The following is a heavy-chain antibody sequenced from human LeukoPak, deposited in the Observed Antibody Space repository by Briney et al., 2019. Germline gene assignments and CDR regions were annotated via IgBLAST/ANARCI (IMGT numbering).Heavy chain of an antibody. V-gene: IGHV3-30-3*01. Sequence: GGSLRLSCVVSGFNFDNFAMHWVRQAPGKGLEWVAVISYDGSNKYYADSVKGRFTISRDNSKNTLYLQMNSLRAEDTAVYYCAILWAGSYYDQEGSLRRPYYFDYWGQGTLVTVSS. CDR2: ISYDGSNK. J-gene: IGHJ4*02. D-gene: IGHD1-26*01. CDR3: AILWAGSYYDQEGSLRRPYYFDY. CDR1: GFNFDNFA.